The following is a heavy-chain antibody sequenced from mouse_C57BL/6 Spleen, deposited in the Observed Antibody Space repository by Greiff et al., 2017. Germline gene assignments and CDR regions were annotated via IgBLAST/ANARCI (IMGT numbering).Heavy chain of an antibody. J-gene: IGHJ1*03. Sequence: VQLQQSGAELVRPGTSVKVSCKASGYAFTNYLIEWVKQRPGQGLEWIGVINPGSGGTNYNEKFKGKATLTADKSSSTAYMQLSSLTSEDSAVYFCAHTVVATNWYFDVWGTGTTVTVSS. CDR3: AHTVVATNWYFDV. CDR2: INPGSGGT. CDR1: GYAFTNYL. D-gene: IGHD1-1*01. V-gene: IGHV1-54*01.